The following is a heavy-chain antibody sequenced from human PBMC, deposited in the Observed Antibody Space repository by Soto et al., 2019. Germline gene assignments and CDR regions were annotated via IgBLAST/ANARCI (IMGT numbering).Heavy chain of an antibody. Sequence: QVQLVESGGGVVQPGRSLRLSCAAPGFTFSSYGMHWVRQAPGKGLEWVAVISYDGSNKYYADSVKGRLTISRDNSKNTLYLQMNSLRGEDTAVYYCAKDNGSGCDWLRVGDASDIWGQGTMVTVSS. V-gene: IGHV3-30*18. CDR2: ISYDGSNK. J-gene: IGHJ3*02. CDR1: GFTFSSYG. D-gene: IGHD5-12*01. CDR3: AKDNGSGCDWLRVGDASDI.